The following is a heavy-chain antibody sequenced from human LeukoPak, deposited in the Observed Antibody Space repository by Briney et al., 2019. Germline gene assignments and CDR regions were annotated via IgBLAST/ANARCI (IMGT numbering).Heavy chain of an antibody. CDR1: GFTFTGYY. Sequence: ASVKVSCKASGFTFTGYYTHWVRQAPGQGLEWMGWINPNSGGTNSAQEFQGRVTMTRDTSISTAYMELNRLRSDDTAVYYCARYTYAFGIWGQGTMVTVSS. V-gene: IGHV1-2*02. J-gene: IGHJ3*02. CDR3: ARYTYAFGI. CDR2: INPNSGGT. D-gene: IGHD2-8*01.